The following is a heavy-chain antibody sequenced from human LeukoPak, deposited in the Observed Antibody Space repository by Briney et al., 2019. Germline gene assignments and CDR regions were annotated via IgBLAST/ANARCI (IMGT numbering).Heavy chain of an antibody. V-gene: IGHV3-23*01. J-gene: IGHJ4*02. CDR2: ISGSGDYT. D-gene: IGHD3-10*01. Sequence: GGSLRLSCAASGFTFSSCAMTWVRQAPGKELEWVSCISGSGDYTYYADSVKGRFTISRGNSKNTVYLQMNNLRVEDTALYYCAKGAFERFGEPSDYWGQGTLVSVSS. CDR3: AKGAFERFGEPSDY. CDR1: GFTFSSCA.